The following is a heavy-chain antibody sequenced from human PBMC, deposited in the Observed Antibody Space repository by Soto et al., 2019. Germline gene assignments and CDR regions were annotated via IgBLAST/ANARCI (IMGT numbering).Heavy chain of an antibody. V-gene: IGHV3-30*18. CDR1: GFTFSSYS. J-gene: IGHJ5*02. D-gene: IGHD3-3*01. CDR2: ITYDGSNK. CDR3: AKDTATYYDFWSGYYSS. Sequence: PGGSLRLSCAASGFTFSSYSMNWVRQAPGKGLEWVAVITYDGSNKYYADSVKGRFTISRDNSKNTLYLQMNSLRAEDTAVYYCAKDTATYYDFWSGYYSSWGQGTLVTVSS.